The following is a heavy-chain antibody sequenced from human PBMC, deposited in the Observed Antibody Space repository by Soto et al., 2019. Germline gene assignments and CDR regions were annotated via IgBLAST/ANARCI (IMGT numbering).Heavy chain of an antibody. CDR1: GFTFSNAW. J-gene: IGHJ4*02. D-gene: IGHD5-18*01. V-gene: IGHV3-15*07. CDR2: IKSKTDGGTT. CDR3: TTIANWIQLWYTAPVRAEGDY. Sequence: GGSLRLSCAASGFTFSNAWMNWVRQAPGKGLEWVGRIKSKTDGGTTDYAAPVKGRFTISRDDSKNTLYLQMNSLKTEDTAVYYCTTIANWIQLWYTAPVRAEGDYWGQGALVTVSS.